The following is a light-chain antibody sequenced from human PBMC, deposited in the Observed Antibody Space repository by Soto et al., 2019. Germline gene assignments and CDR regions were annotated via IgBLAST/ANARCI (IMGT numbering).Light chain of an antibody. CDR3: QQYNSYSPT. J-gene: IGKJ4*01. Sequence: DIQMTQSPCTLSASVGDRVTVTCRASQSISSWLAWYQQKPGKAPKLLIYDASSLESGVPSRFSGSGSGTEFTLSISSLQPDDFATYYCQQYNSYSPTFGGGTKVEIK. CDR2: DAS. V-gene: IGKV1-5*01. CDR1: QSISSW.